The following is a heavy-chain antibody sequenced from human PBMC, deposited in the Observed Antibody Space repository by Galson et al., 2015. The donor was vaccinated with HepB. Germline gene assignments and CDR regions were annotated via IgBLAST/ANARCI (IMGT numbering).Heavy chain of an antibody. J-gene: IGHJ4*02. CDR3: ARECYYDSSGYCY. D-gene: IGHD3-22*01. Sequence: SLRLSCAASGFTFSSYWMSWVRQAPGKGLEWVANIKQDGSEKYYVDSVKGRFTISRDNAKNSLYLQMNSLRAEDTAVYYCARECYYDSSGYCYWGQGTLVTVSS. V-gene: IGHV3-7*03. CDR2: IKQDGSEK. CDR1: GFTFSSYW.